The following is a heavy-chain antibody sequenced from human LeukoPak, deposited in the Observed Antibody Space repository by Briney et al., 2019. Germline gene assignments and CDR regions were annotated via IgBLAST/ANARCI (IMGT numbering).Heavy chain of an antibody. CDR1: GFTFSSYA. D-gene: IGHD6-19*01. Sequence: GGSLRLSCSASGFTFSSYAMHWVRQAPGKGLEYVSGISSNGDSTDCSDSVKGRFTVSRDNSENTLYLQMSSLTAEDTAVYYCARDRHSTGWYYFDYWGQGTLVTVSS. CDR2: ISSNGDST. V-gene: IGHV3-64D*09. J-gene: IGHJ4*02. CDR3: ARDRHSTGWYYFDY.